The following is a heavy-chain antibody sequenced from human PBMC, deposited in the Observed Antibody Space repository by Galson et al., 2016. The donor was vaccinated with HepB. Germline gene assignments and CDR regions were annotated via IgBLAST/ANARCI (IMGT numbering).Heavy chain of an antibody. CDR2: IWDDGNYK. CDR1: GFSFSSYG. D-gene: IGHD3-16*02. CDR3: ARIYHDYVWGSYRHVAFDI. V-gene: IGHV3-33*01. J-gene: IGHJ3*02. Sequence: SLRLSCAASGFSFSSYGMHWVRQAPGKGLEWVALIWDDGNYKYYVDSVKGRFTISRDNSKNTLYLQMNSLRADDTAVYYCARIYHDYVWGSYRHVAFDIWGQGTMDTVSS.